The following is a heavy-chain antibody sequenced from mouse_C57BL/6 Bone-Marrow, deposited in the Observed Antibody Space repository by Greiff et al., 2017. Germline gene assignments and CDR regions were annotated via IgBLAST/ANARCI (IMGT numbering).Heavy chain of an antibody. J-gene: IGHJ3*01. Sequence: EVQLQQSVAELVRPGASVKLSCTASGFNIKNTYMHWVKQRPEQGLEWIGRIDPANGNTTYAPKFQGKATITADTSSNTAYLQLSSLTSEDTAIYYCARSYYGSSPWFAYWGQGTLVTVSA. CDR3: ARSYYGSSPWFAY. CDR2: IDPANGNT. V-gene: IGHV14-3*01. D-gene: IGHD1-1*01. CDR1: GFNIKNTY.